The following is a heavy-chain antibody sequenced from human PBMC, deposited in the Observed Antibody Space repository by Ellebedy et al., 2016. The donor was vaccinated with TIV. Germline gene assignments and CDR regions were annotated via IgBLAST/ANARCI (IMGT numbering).Heavy chain of an antibody. D-gene: IGHD1-26*01. Sequence: GESLKISXAASGFMFSDVWMSWVRQAPGKGLEWVGRIYSNTDGGTTDYAAPVKGRFTISRDDSKNTLYLQMNSLKAEDTAVYFCTTVWVGADAFDIWGQGTKVTVSS. CDR1: GFMFSDVW. V-gene: IGHV3-15*01. CDR3: TTVWVGADAFDI. CDR2: IYSNTDGGTT. J-gene: IGHJ3*02.